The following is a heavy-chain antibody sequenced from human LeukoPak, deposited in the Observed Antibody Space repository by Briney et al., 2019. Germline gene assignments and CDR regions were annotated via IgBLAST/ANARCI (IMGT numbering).Heavy chain of an antibody. J-gene: IGHJ4*02. Sequence: PSETLSLGCTVAGGASSSHYWSWIRQPPGRGLDWIGDIYYRGSTNYHPSLKSRVTISVDTSKNQFSLKLSSVTAAATAVYYCARGGWSFDYWGQGTLVTVSS. CDR2: IYYRGST. V-gene: IGHV4-59*11. CDR3: ARGGWSFDY. CDR1: GGASSSHY.